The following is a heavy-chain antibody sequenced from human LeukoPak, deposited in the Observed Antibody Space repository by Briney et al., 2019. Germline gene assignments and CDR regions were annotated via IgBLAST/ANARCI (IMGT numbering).Heavy chain of an antibody. J-gene: IGHJ6*03. V-gene: IGHV1-18*01. CDR1: GYTFTSYG. CDR3: ARAEKPNWGNYYYYCVDV. Sequence: GASVKVSCKASGYTFTSYGISWVRQAPGQGLEWMGWISAYNGNTNFAQKLQDRVTMTTDTSTSTAYMELRSLRSDDTAVYYCARAEKPNWGNYYYYCVDVWGKGTTVTVSS. D-gene: IGHD7-27*01. CDR2: ISAYNGNT.